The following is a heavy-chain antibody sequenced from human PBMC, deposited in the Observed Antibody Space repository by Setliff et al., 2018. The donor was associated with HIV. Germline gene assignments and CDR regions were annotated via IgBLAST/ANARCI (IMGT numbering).Heavy chain of an antibody. CDR2: IRQDGSEK. CDR3: ARDSRSFTMIVENQRGMDV. J-gene: IGHJ6*04. Sequence: PGGSLRLSCAASGFIFSNYWMSWVRQAPGKGLEWVANIRQDGSEKYYVDSVRGRFTISRDNAENSLYPQMNSLRAEDSAVYYCARDSRSFTMIVENQRGMDVWGKGTTVTVSS. CDR1: GFIFSNYW. D-gene: IGHD3-22*01. V-gene: IGHV3-7*01.